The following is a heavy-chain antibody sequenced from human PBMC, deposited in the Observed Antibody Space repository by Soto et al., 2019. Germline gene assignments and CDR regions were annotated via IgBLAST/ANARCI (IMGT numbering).Heavy chain of an antibody. V-gene: IGHV3-30*18. CDR1: GFTFSSYV. CDR2: ISYDGSNK. D-gene: IGHD6-6*01. CDR3: AKDLDSSSSGFDY. J-gene: IGHJ4*02. Sequence: GGSLRLSCAASGFTFSSYVMHWVRQSPGKGLEWVAVISYDGSNKYYADSVKGRFTISRDNSKNTLYLQMNSLRAEDTAVYYCAKDLDSSSSGFDYWGQGTLVTVSS.